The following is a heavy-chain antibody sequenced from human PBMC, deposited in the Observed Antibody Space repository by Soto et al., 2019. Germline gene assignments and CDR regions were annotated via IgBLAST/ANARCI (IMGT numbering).Heavy chain of an antibody. Sequence: LSLTCTVSGGSISSGIYYWSWIRQNPGKGLEWIGHIYYSGSTYYNPSLKSRVSISVDTSKNQFSLKLTSVTAADTAVYYCARVARGRVVGATPPCFDYWGQGTLVTVSS. CDR1: GGSISSGIYY. V-gene: IGHV4-31*03. D-gene: IGHD1-26*01. CDR2: IYYSGST. J-gene: IGHJ4*02. CDR3: ARVARGRVVGATPPCFDY.